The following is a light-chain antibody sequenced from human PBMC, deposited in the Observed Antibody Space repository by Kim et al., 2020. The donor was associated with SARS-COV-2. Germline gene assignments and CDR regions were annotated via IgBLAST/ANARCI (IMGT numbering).Light chain of an antibody. Sequence: SVGDTGTITCRVRQGISNYLACYQQKPGRVSKLLIYAAAAFQAGVPSRFSGSGSGTDFTLTISSLQPEDVVTYYCQKYNSAPWTFGQGTKVDIK. CDR3: QKYNSAPWT. J-gene: IGKJ1*01. CDR2: AAA. V-gene: IGKV1-27*01. CDR1: QGISNY.